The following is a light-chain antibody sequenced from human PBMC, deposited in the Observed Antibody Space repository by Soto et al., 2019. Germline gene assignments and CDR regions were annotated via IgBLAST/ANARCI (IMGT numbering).Light chain of an antibody. CDR2: GVS. CDR3: RQYDGSSTWT. V-gene: IGKV3-20*01. CDR1: QSVPSNY. Sequence: ETLLTQSPGTLSLSPGERATLSCRASQSVPSNYLSWYQQKPGQPPRVLIYGVSARAPGVPDKFSGSGSGTDFSVTISRLEPEDVVVYYCRQYDGSSTWTVGRGNKVEIK. J-gene: IGKJ1*01.